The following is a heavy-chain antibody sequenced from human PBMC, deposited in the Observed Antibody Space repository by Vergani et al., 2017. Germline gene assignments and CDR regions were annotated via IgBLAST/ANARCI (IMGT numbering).Heavy chain of an antibody. CDR3: ARAYCGGDCYSAEYFQH. CDR1: GYSFTSYW. CDR2: IYPGDSDT. V-gene: IGHV5-51*01. D-gene: IGHD2-21*02. J-gene: IGHJ1*01. Sequence: EVPLVQSGAAVKKPGESLTISCKGSGYSFTSYWIGWVRQMPGKGLEWMGIIYPGDSDTRYSPSFQGQVNISADKSISTAYLQGSSLKASDTAMYYCARAYCGGDCYSAEYFQHWGQGTLVTVSS.